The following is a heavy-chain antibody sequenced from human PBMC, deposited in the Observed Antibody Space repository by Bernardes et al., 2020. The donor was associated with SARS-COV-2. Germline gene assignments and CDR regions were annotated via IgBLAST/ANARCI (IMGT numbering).Heavy chain of an antibody. CDR1: GYTFTGYF. CDR3: ARTRTTISTTGIPVDY. CDR2: INPNPGGT. D-gene: IGHD2-21*02. V-gene: IGHV1-2*02. J-gene: IGHJ4*02. Sequence: ASVKVSCKASGYTFTGYFIHWVRQAPGQRLEWMGWINPNPGGTNYVQKFQGRVTMTRDTSITTAYMELSRLGSDDTAIYYCARTRTTISTTGIPVDYWGQGTLITVSS.